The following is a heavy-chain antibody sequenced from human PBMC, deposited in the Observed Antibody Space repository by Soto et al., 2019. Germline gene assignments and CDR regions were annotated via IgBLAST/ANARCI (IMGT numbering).Heavy chain of an antibody. J-gene: IGHJ4*02. CDR1: GFTFSSYA. V-gene: IGHV3-23*01. CDR3: AKATSATCTGSICYSFDY. CDR2: ISGSGGST. Sequence: PGGSLRLSCAASGFTFSSYAMSWVRQAPGKGLEWASAISGSGGSTYYADSVKGRFTVSRDSSKNTLSLQMNSLRPEDTALYYCAKATSATCTGSICYSFDYWGQGTLVTVSS. D-gene: IGHD2-21*01.